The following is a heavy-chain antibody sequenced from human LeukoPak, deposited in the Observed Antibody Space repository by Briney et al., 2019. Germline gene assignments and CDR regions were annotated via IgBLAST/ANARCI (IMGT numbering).Heavy chain of an antibody. CDR1: GGSISSGSYY. Sequence: PSETLSLTCTVSGGSISSGSYYWSWIRQPAGKGLEWIGRIYTSGSTNYNPSLKSRVTISVDTSKNQFSLKLSSVTAADTAVYYCAREPDFWSGSDYYYYYMDVWGKGTTVTVSS. CDR3: AREPDFWSGSDYYYYYMDV. CDR2: IYTSGST. V-gene: IGHV4-61*02. J-gene: IGHJ6*03. D-gene: IGHD3-3*01.